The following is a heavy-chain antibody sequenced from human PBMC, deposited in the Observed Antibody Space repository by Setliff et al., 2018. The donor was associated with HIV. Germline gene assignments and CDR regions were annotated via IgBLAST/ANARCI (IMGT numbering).Heavy chain of an antibody. J-gene: IGHJ4*02. CDR3: ARQTGLRGYYGSNSLYYFDY. V-gene: IGHV4-39*01. D-gene: IGHD3-10*01. Sequence: SETLSLTCTVSGASIGRRSDCWGWIRQPPGKGLEWIGSFYYSWNTYYNPSLKSRVTISVDTSNNQFSLILSPVTAADTAVYYRARQTGLRGYYGSNSLYYFDYWGKGMLVTVSS. CDR1: GASIGRRSDC. CDR2: FYYSWNT.